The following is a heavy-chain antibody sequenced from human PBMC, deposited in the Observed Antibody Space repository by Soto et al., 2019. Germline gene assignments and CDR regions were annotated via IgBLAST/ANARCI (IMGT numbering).Heavy chain of an antibody. D-gene: IGHD2-2*01. V-gene: IGHV1-18*01. CDR2: ISAYNGNT. J-gene: IGHJ6*03. CDR1: GYTFTSYG. Sequence: ASVKVSCKASGYTFTSYGISWVRQAPGQGLEWMGWISAYNGNTNYAQKLQGRVTMTTDTSTSTAYMELRSLRSDDTAVYYCARALRYCISTSCYDCYYYMDVWGKGTTVPVSS. CDR3: ARALRYCISTSCYDCYYYMDV.